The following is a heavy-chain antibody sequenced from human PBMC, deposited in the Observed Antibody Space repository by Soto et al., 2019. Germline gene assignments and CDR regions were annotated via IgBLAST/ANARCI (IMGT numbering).Heavy chain of an antibody. CDR2: NYYSGIT. CDR1: GGSISSVGHY. Sequence: QVQLQESGPGLVKPSQTLSLTCTVSGGSISSVGHYWTWIRQHPGRGLAWIGYNYYSGITYYNPSLKSPVTISLDTSKNQFSLKLSSVTAADTAVYYCARGSSIAGLYYGMDVWGQGTTVTVSS. D-gene: IGHD6-6*01. V-gene: IGHV4-31*01. J-gene: IGHJ6*02. CDR3: ARGSSIAGLYYGMDV.